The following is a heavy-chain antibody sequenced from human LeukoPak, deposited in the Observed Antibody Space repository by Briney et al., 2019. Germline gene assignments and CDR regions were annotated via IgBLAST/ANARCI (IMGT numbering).Heavy chain of an antibody. CDR2: INSDGSGT. D-gene: IGHD3-22*01. CDR1: GFSFSTHW. Sequence: GGSLRLSCAASGFSFSTHWMHWVRQAPGKGLVYVAQINSDGSGTAYADTVKGRFTISRDNAKNTLYLEMSSLRAEDTAVYYCGSLTVVAKDHWGQGTLVTVSS. CDR3: GSLTVVAKDH. V-gene: IGHV3-74*01. J-gene: IGHJ4*02.